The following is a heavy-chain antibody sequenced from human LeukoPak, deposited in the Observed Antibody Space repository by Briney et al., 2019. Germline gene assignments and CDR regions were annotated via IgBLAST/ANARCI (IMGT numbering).Heavy chain of an antibody. Sequence: GGSLRLSCTASGFTFSSYWMSWVRQAPGKGLEWVANIYQGGSEKNYVDSVRGRFTISRDNARNAVYLQMDSLRADDTALYYCVRSFSGYRDYWGQGTLVTVSS. V-gene: IGHV3-7*02. CDR1: GFTFSSYW. J-gene: IGHJ4*02. CDR3: VRSFSGYRDY. CDR2: IYQGGSEK. D-gene: IGHD3-22*01.